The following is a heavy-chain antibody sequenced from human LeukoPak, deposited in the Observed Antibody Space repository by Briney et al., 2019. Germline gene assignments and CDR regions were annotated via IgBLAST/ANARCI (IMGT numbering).Heavy chain of an antibody. J-gene: IGHJ6*02. D-gene: IGHD6-13*01. CDR2: ISAYNGNT. CDR1: GYTFTSYG. Sequence: GASVKVSCKASGYTFTSYGISWVRQAPGQGPEWMGCISAYNGNTNYAEKVQGRVTMTTDTSTSTAYMELRSLRSDDTAVYYCARDVCSSSWYSSRLRNGMDVWGQGTTVTVSS. V-gene: IGHV1-18*01. CDR3: ARDVCSSSWYSSRLRNGMDV.